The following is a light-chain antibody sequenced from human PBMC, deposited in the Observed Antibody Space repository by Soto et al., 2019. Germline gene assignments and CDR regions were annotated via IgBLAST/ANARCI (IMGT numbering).Light chain of an antibody. J-gene: IGKJ1*01. V-gene: IGKV1-39*01. Sequence: DAQMTQSPSSLSSSVGDRVTITCRASQSISSYLNWYQQKPGKAPKLLIYAASSLQSGVPSRFSGGGSGTEFTLTISSLQPDDFATYYCQQYNSYWTVGQGTKVDIK. CDR1: QSISSY. CDR3: QQYNSYWT. CDR2: AAS.